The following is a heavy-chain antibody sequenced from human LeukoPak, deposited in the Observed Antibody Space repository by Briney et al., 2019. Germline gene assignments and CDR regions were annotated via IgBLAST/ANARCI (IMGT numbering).Heavy chain of an antibody. V-gene: IGHV3-23*01. CDR2: I. CDR3: AKGAYYDL. D-gene: IGHD3-22*01. Sequence: GGSLRLSCAASGFIFSSSGMSWVRQAPGKGLEWVSTIKGRFTISRDNSKNTLYLRMNSLRAEDTAVYYCAKGAYYDLWGQGTLVTVSS. J-gene: IGHJ4*02. CDR1: GFIFSSSG.